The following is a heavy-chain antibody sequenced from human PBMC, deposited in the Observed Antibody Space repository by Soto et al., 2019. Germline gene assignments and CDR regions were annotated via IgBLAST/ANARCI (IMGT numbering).Heavy chain of an antibody. V-gene: IGHV1-69*12. CDR1: GGTFSSYA. D-gene: IGHD3-22*01. J-gene: IGHJ4*02. Sequence: QVQLVQSGAEVKKPGSSVKVSCKASGGTFSSYAISWVRQAPGQGLEWMGGIIPIFGTANYAQKFQGRVTIAADESTSTSYMELSRLRSEDTAVYYCAGYDYACRSPFDCWGQGTLVTVSS. CDR2: IIPIFGTA. CDR3: AGYDYACRSPFDC.